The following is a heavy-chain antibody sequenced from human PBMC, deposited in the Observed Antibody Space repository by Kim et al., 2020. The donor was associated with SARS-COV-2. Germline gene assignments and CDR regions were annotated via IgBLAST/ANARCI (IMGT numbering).Heavy chain of an antibody. V-gene: IGHV3-48*03. CDR1: GFTFNTYE. J-gene: IGHJ5*02. D-gene: IGHD3-10*02. CDR3: ARGMLGRPHGWFDP. Sequence: GGSLRLSCAASGFTFNTYEMNWVRQSPGKGLEWISYIRSNGPTVYYADSVKGRFTVSRDNAKNSLYLQMDSLRADDTGIYYCARGMLGRPHGWFDPWGQGTLVTVSS. CDR2: IRSNGPTV.